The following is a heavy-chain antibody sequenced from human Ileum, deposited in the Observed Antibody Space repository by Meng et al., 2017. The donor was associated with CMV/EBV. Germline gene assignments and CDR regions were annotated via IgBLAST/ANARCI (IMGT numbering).Heavy chain of an antibody. CDR3: AKAPDGSGSLYYFDS. J-gene: IGHJ4*02. D-gene: IGHD3-10*01. CDR2: INQDGSEK. Sequence: GGSLRLSCVVSGFTFNNYWMTWVRQAPGKGLEWVANINQDGSEKYYVDSVKGRFTVSRDNAKNSLYRQMNSLRAEDTAEYYCAKAPDGSGSLYYFDSWGQGTLVTVSS. CDR1: GFTFNNYW. V-gene: IGHV3-7*01.